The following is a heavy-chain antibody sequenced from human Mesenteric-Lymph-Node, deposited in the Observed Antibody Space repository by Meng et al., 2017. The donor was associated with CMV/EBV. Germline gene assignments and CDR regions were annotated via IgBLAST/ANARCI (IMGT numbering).Heavy chain of an antibody. CDR3: ARGGRADFWGGYLDY. CDR1: GFTVSSNE. CDR2: IHTGGKA. J-gene: IGHJ4*02. V-gene: IGHV3-66*02. Sequence: GESLKISCAASGFTVSSNEMSWVRQAPGKGLEWVSVIHTGGKAYYGESVRGRLTISRDNSKNTLYLQMNSLRTADTAVYYCARGGRADFWGGYLDYWGQGALVTVSS. D-gene: IGHD3-3*01.